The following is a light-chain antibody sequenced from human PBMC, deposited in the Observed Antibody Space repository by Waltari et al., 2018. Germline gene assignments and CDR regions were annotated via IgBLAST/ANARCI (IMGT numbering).Light chain of an antibody. Sequence: DIVMTQSPDSLAVSLGERATINCKSSQRVLHSSNKKNYLAWYRHQPGQPPELLIYAASTRESGIPDRFSGSGSGTDFALTISSLQAEDVAVYYCQQYYDTPLTFGGGTKVEIK. V-gene: IGKV4-1*01. J-gene: IGKJ4*01. CDR3: QQYYDTPLT. CDR2: AAS. CDR1: QRVLHSSNKKNY.